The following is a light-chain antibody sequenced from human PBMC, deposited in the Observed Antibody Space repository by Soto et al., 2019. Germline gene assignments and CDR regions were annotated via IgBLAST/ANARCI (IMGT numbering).Light chain of an antibody. CDR2: GAS. J-gene: IGKJ1*01. CDR1: QSVSSN. Sequence: EIVMTQSPATLSVSPGERATLPCRASQSVSSNLAWYQQKPGQAPRLLIYGASTRATGIPARFSGSGSGTEFTLTISSLQSDDFATYYCQHYNSYSEAFGQGTKVDIK. CDR3: QHYNSYSEA. V-gene: IGKV3-15*01.